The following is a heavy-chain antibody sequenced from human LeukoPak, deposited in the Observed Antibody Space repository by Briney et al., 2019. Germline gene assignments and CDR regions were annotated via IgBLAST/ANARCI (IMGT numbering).Heavy chain of an antibody. CDR1: GGSISSGGYY. V-gene: IGHV4-31*03. D-gene: IGHD4-17*01. Sequence: SETLSLTCTVSGGSISSGGYYWSWIRQHPGKGLEWIGYIYYSGSTYYNPSLKSRVTISADTSKNQFSLKLSSVTAADTAVYYCARDNGDYVDYWGQGTLVTVSS. CDR3: ARDNGDYVDY. J-gene: IGHJ4*02. CDR2: IYYSGST.